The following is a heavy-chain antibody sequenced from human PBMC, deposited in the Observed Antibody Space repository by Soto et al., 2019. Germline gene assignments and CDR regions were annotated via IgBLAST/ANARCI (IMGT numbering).Heavy chain of an antibody. V-gene: IGHV4-39*01. CDR1: GGSISSSSYY. J-gene: IGHJ4*02. CDR3: ARQYYFGSGSYYNPPFDF. Sequence: SETLSLTCTVSGGSISSSSYYWGWIRQPPGKGLEWIGSIYYSGNAYYNPSLKRRVTISVDTAKNQFSLKLSSVTAADTAVYYCARQYYFGSGSYYNPPFDFWGQGTLVTVSP. CDR2: IYYSGNA. D-gene: IGHD3-10*01.